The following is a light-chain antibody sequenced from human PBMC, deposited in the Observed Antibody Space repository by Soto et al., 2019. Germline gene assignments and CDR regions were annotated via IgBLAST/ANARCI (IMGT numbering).Light chain of an antibody. V-gene: IGKV1-5*03. CDR2: KAS. CDR3: QQYASYSSLT. J-gene: IGKJ4*01. Sequence: DIQMTQSPSTLSASVGDRVIITCRASQSIDSWVAWYQQKTGKAPKLLIYKASILESGVPSRFSGSGSGAEFTLTISSLQPDDFATYYCQQYASYSSLTFGGGTKVEIK. CDR1: QSIDSW.